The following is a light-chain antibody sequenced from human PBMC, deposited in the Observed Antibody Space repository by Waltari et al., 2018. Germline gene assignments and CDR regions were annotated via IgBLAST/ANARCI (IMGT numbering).Light chain of an antibody. CDR2: GAS. J-gene: IGKJ5*01. Sequence: EIVLTQSPGTLSLSPGERATLSCRASQSISSGKLAWYQQKPGQAPRLLIYGASSRASGFPDKFRGSGSGTDFTLTISGLEPEDFAVYYCQQFGSSPLITFGQGTRLEIK. CDR3: QQFGSSPLIT. CDR1: QSISSGK. V-gene: IGKV3-20*01.